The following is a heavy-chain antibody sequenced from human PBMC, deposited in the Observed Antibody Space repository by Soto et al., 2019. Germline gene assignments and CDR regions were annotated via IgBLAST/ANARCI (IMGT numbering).Heavy chain of an antibody. D-gene: IGHD4-17*01. Sequence: EVQLLESGGALAQPGGSLRVSCAAPGFIFNNYAMNWVRQAPGEGLQWVAGISAGGVSTYYADSVKGRFIISRDNSKNTLFLQMNSLRAEDTAICYWQKVTLRPYYVDYWGLGTLVTVSS. CDR2: ISAGGVST. J-gene: IGHJ4*02. V-gene: IGHV3-23*01. CDR1: GFIFNNYA. CDR3: QKVTLRPYYVDY.